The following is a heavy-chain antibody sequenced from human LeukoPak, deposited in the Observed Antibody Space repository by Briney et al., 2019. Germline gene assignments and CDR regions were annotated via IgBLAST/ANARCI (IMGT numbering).Heavy chain of an antibody. V-gene: IGHV4-4*07. J-gene: IGHJ4*02. CDR2: IYTSGST. D-gene: IGHD3-22*01. Sequence: PSETLSLTCTVSGGSISSYYCSWIRQPAGKGLEWIGRIYTSGSTNYNPSLKSRVTMSVDTSKNQFSLKLSSVTAADTAVYYCARVRGYYYDSSGYCDYWGQGTLVTVSS. CDR3: ARVRGYYYDSSGYCDY. CDR1: GGSISSYY.